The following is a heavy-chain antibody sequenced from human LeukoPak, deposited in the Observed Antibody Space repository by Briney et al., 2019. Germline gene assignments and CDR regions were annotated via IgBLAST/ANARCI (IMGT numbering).Heavy chain of an antibody. D-gene: IGHD6-19*01. CDR3: ARKAGSGWLELNDY. J-gene: IGHJ4*02. Sequence: GSLRLSCAASGFTFSSYSMNWVRQAPGKGLEWVSSISSSSSYIYYADSVKGRFTISRDNAKNSLYLQMNSLRAEDTAVYYCARKAGSGWLELNDYWGQGTLVTVSS. CDR2: ISSSSSYI. V-gene: IGHV3-21*01. CDR1: GFTFSSYS.